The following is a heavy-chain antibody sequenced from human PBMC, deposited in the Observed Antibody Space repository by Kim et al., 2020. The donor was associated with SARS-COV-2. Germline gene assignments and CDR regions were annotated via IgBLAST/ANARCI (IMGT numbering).Heavy chain of an antibody. D-gene: IGHD3-9*01. V-gene: IGHV3-15*01. CDR3: TTEGIWDVAGLVIITYDAFDI. CDR2: IKSKTDGGTT. Sequence: GGSLRLSCAASGFTFSNAWMSWVRQAPGKGLEWVGRIKSKTDGGTTDYAAPVKGRFTISRDDSKNTLYLQMNSLKTEDTAVYYCTTEGIWDVAGLVIITYDAFDIWGQGTMVTVSS. J-gene: IGHJ3*02. CDR1: GFTFSNAW.